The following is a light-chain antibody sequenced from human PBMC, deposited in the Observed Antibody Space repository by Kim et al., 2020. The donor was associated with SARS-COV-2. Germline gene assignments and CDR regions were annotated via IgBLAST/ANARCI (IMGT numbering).Light chain of an antibody. J-gene: IGKJ1*01. CDR3: QQTFTTTWT. V-gene: IGKV1-39*01. CDR2: AAS. Sequence: DIKMTQSPSSLSASVGDRVIITCRASQSIRSYLNWYQQKPGKAPNLLIYAASNLQSGVPSRFSGSGSGTDFTLTINSLQPEDFATYYCQQTFTTTWTFGQGTKVDIK. CDR1: QSIRSY.